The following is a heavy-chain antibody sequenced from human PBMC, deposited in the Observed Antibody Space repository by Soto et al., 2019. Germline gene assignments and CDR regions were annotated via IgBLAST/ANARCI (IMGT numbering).Heavy chain of an antibody. J-gene: IGHJ5*02. CDR1: GYTFTSYY. V-gene: IGHV1-46*01. CDR2: INPSGGST. D-gene: IGHD6-13*01. Sequence: QVQLVQSGAEVKKPGASVKVSCKASGYTFTSYYMHWVRQAPGQGLEWMGIINPSGGSTSYAQKFQGRVTMTRDTSTSTVYMELSSLRSEDTAMYYCARDSAAGTKLNKKPHNWFDPWGQGTLVTVSS. CDR3: ARDSAAGTKLNKKPHNWFDP.